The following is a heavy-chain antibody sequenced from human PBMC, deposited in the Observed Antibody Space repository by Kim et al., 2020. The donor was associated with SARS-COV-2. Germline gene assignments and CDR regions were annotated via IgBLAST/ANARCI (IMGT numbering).Heavy chain of an antibody. D-gene: IGHD3-10*01. V-gene: IGHV1-18*01. CDR3: ARERYYYGSGSGRYYYYGMDV. J-gene: IGHJ6*02. CDR2: ISAYNGNT. CDR1: GYTFTSYG. Sequence: ASVKVSCKASGYTFTSYGISWVRQAPGQGLEWMGWISAYNGNTNYAQKLQGRVTMTTDTSTSTAYMELRSLRSDDTAVYYCARERYYYGSGSGRYYYYGMDVWGQGTTVTVSS.